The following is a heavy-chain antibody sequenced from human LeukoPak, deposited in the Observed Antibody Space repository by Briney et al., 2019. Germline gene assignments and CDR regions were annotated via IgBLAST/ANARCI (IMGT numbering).Heavy chain of an antibody. D-gene: IGHD2-2*01. CDR2: LSGSGGST. CDR1: GFTFSNYA. V-gene: IGHV3-23*01. Sequence: GGSLRLSCAASGFTFSNYAMSWVRQAPGKGLEWVSGLSGSGGSTYYADSVKGRFTISRDNSKNTLYLQMNSLRGEDAAVYYCAKGTLAPASTRHFDFWGQGTLVTVSS. CDR3: AKGTLAPASTRHFDF. J-gene: IGHJ4*02.